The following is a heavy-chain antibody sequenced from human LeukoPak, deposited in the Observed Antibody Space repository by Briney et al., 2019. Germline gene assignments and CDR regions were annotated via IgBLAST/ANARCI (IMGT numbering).Heavy chain of an antibody. Sequence: GGSLRLSCAASGFTFSSHGMHWVRQAPGKGLEWVALIRYDGSNEYYADSVKGRFTISRDNSKNTLYLQMKSLRAEDTAVYYCAKALGHLLYRPFDYWGQGTLVTVSS. J-gene: IGHJ4*02. CDR1: GFTFSSHG. CDR2: IRYDGSNE. CDR3: AKALGHLLYRPFDY. V-gene: IGHV3-30*02. D-gene: IGHD2-2*02.